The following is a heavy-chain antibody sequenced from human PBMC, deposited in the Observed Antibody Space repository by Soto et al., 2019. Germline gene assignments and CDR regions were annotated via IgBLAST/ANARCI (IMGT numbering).Heavy chain of an antibody. J-gene: IGHJ4*02. CDR1: GFTFSSYA. Sequence: GGSLRLSCAASGFTFSSYAMSWVRQAPGKGLEWVSAISGSGGSTYYADSVKGRFTISRDNSKNTLYLQMNSLRAEDTAVYYCAARPSSGYYRGGSDYWGQGTLVTVSS. V-gene: IGHV3-23*01. D-gene: IGHD3-22*01. CDR3: AARPSSGYYRGGSDY. CDR2: ISGSGGST.